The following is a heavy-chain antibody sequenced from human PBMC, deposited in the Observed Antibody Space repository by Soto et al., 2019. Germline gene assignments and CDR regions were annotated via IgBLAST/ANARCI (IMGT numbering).Heavy chain of an antibody. D-gene: IGHD2-2*01. CDR2: VYYSGSS. CDR3: AKLSCTSSTCYFPGWFDP. CDR1: GDSISGGASF. Sequence: QVQLQESGPGLVKPSETLSLTCTVSGDSISGGASFWSWIRQPPGKGLEWIANVYYSGSSYYNPSLKRRLTISVETTKNQFSLQLKSMTAADTAVYYCAKLSCTSSTCYFPGWFDPWGQGTLVTVSS. J-gene: IGHJ5*02. V-gene: IGHV4-31*03.